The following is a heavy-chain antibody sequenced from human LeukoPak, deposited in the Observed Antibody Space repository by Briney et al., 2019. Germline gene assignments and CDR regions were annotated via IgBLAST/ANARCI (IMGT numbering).Heavy chain of an antibody. J-gene: IGHJ4*02. CDR3: ARGEWELRSAPYYFDY. CDR1: GGSISSSSYY. V-gene: IGHV4-39*01. D-gene: IGHD1-26*01. Sequence: PSQTVSLTCTVSGGSISSSSYYWGWIRQPPGKGLEWIGSIYYSGSTYYNPSLKSRVTISVDTSKNQFSLKLSSVTAADTAVYYCARGEWELRSAPYYFDYWGQGTLVTVSS. CDR2: IYYSGST.